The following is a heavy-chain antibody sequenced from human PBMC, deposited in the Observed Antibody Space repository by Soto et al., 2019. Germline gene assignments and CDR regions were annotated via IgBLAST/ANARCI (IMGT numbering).Heavy chain of an antibody. CDR3: ARGRTMVRGVIINRNWFDP. CDR2: INHSGST. V-gene: IGHV4-34*01. D-gene: IGHD3-10*01. CDR1: GGSFSVYY. Sequence: SETLSLTCAVYGGSFSVYYWSWIRQPPGKGLEWIGEINHSGSTNYNPSLKSRVTISVDTSKNQFSLKLSSVTAADTAVYYCARGRTMVRGVIINRNWFDPWGQGTLVTVSS. J-gene: IGHJ5*02.